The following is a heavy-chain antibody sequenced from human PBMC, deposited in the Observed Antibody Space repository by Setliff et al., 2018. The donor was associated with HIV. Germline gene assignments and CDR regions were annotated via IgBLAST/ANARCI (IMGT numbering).Heavy chain of an antibody. CDR2: ISWNGQSR. J-gene: IGHJ5*02. CDR3: ARGDGGLDP. V-gene: IGHV3-43D*03. CDR1: GFVFEHYA. D-gene: IGHD3-3*01. Sequence: HPGGSLRLSCATSGFVFEHYAMHWVRQAPGKGLEWISMISWNGQSRFYADSVKGRFTISKDVSTKPLYLQMNDLRVEDTALYYCARGDGGLDPWGQGTLVTVSS.